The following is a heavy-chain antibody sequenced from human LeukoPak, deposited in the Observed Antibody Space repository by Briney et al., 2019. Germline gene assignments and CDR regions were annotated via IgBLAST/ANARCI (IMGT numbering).Heavy chain of an antibody. CDR3: AKAEGYDILTGLDY. J-gene: IGHJ4*02. D-gene: IGHD3-9*01. Sequence: GGSLRLSCATSGFTFSSYAMSWVRQAPGKGLEWVSGIGASGGSTYYADSGKGRFTISRDNSTDTLYLQMNSLRTEDTAVYCCAKAEGYDILTGLDYWGQGTLVTVSS. V-gene: IGHV3-23*01. CDR1: GFTFSSYA. CDR2: IGASGGST.